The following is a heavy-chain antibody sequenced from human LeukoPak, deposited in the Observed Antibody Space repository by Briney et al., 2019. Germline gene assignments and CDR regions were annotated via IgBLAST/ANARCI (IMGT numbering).Heavy chain of an antibody. Sequence: SRTLSLTCAISGYSDSTNNAAWNWIRQSPSRGLEWLGRTYYKSKWYNDYAVSVKSRITINADTSKNQFSLQLNSVTPEDTAVYYSARDDNSGSRPHPFDYWGQGTLVTVSS. CDR3: ARDDNSGSRPHPFDY. CDR2: TYYKSKWYN. V-gene: IGHV6-1*01. D-gene: IGHD1-26*01. CDR1: GYSDSTNNAA. J-gene: IGHJ4*02.